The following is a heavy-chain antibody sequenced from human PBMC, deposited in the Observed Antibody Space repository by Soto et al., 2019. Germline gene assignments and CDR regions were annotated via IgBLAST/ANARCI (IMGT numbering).Heavy chain of an antibody. J-gene: IGHJ3*02. D-gene: IGHD3-22*01. CDR3: ARLGAGIQLWSTYYYDSSGSAFDI. CDR1: GYSFASYW. Sequence: GESLKISCKGSGYSFASYWIGWVRQMPGKGLKWMGIIYPGDSDTRYSPSFQCQVTISADKSISTAYLQWSSLKASDTAMYYCARLGAGIQLWSTYYYDSSGSAFDIWGQGTMVTVS. CDR2: IYPGDSDT. V-gene: IGHV5-51*01.